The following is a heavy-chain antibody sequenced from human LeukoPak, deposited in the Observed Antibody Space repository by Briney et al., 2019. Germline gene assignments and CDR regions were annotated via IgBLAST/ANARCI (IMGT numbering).Heavy chain of an antibody. D-gene: IGHD1-26*01. V-gene: IGHV4-59*01. CDR2: IYYSGST. CDR3: ARYRKGGAFDI. J-gene: IGHJ3*02. Sequence: SSETLSLTCTVSGGSISSYYWSWIRQPPGKGLEWIGYIYYSGSTNYNPSLKSRVTISVDTSKNQFSLKLSSVTAADTAVYYCARYRKGGAFDIWGQGTMVTVSS. CDR1: GGSISSYY.